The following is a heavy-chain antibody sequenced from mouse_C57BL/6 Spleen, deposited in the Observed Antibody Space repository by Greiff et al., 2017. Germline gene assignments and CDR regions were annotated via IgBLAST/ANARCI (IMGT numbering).Heavy chain of an antibody. D-gene: IGHD2-2*01. J-gene: IGHJ3*01. V-gene: IGHV10-1*01. CDR3: VRGGYYACDEGAWFAY. CDR2: IRSKSNNYAT. CDR1: GFSFNTYA. Sequence: EVQVVESGGGLVQPKGSLKLSCAASGFSFNTYAMNWVRQAPGKGLEWVARIRSKSNNYATYYADSVKDRFTISRDDSESMLYLQMNNLKTEDTAMYYCVRGGYYACDEGAWFAYWGQGTLVTVSA.